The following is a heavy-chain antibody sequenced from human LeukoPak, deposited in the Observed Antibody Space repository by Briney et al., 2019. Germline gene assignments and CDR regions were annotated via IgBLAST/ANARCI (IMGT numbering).Heavy chain of an antibody. Sequence: ASVKVSCKVSGYTLTELSMHWVRQAPGKGLEWMGGFDPGDGETVYAQRFRGRVTMTEDTSTDTAYMELSSLRSEDTAVYYCATPMMIRTVIVIWGQGTLVTVSS. J-gene: IGHJ4*02. CDR1: GYTLTELS. D-gene: IGHD3-10*01. CDR3: ATPMMIRTVIVI. CDR2: FDPGDGET. V-gene: IGHV1-24*01.